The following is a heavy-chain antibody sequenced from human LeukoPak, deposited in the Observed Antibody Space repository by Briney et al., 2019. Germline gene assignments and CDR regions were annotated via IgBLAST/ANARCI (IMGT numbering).Heavy chain of an antibody. D-gene: IGHD6-19*01. V-gene: IGHV3-33*01. J-gene: IGHJ4*02. Sequence: GGSLRLSCAASGFIFSNYGMHWVRQAPGKGLECVAVIWYDGSKKYYADSVKGRFTISRDDSKNTLYLQMNSLRAEDTAVYYCARVYSSGWADFDYWGQGTLVTVSS. CDR1: GFIFSNYG. CDR2: IWYDGSKK. CDR3: ARVYSSGWADFDY.